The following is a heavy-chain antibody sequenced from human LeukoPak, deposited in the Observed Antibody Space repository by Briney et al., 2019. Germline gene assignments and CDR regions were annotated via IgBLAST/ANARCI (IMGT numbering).Heavy chain of an antibody. Sequence: ASVKVSCKVSGYTLTELSMHWVRQAPGKGLEWMGGFDPEDGDTIYAQKFQGRVTMTEDTSTDTAYMELSSLRSEDTAVYYCATQDSHYYYYYYMDVWGKGTTVTVSS. CDR1: GYTLTELS. J-gene: IGHJ6*03. V-gene: IGHV1-24*01. CDR3: ATQDSHYYYYYYMDV. CDR2: FDPEDGDT.